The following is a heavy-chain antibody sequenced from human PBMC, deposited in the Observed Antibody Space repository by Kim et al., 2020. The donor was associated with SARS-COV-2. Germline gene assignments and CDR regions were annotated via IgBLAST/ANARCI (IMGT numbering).Heavy chain of an antibody. V-gene: IGHV5-51*01. Sequence: GESLKISCKGSGYSFTSYWIGWVRQMPGKGLEWMGIIYPGDSDTRYSPSFQGQVTISADKSISTAYLQWSSLKASDTAMYYCARLKGSQGVPAAHFDYWGQGTLVTVSS. CDR2: IYPGDSDT. CDR3: ARLKGSQGVPAAHFDY. J-gene: IGHJ4*02. CDR1: GYSFTSYW. D-gene: IGHD2-2*01.